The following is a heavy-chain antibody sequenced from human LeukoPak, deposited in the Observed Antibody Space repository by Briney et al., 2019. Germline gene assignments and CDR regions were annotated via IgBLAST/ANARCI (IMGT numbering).Heavy chain of an antibody. D-gene: IGHD2-21*01. V-gene: IGHV3-23*01. CDR3: AKRCCGGGFCHCMWDY. J-gene: IGHJ4*02. CDR1: GFTFSTYA. Sequence: GGSLRLSCAGSGFTFSTYAVSWVRQAPGKGLEWVSSISTTGGGTYYADSVKGRFTISRDNSKNTLYLQMNSLRAEDTAVYYCAKRCCGGGFCHCMWDYWGQGTLVTVSS. CDR2: ISTTGGGT.